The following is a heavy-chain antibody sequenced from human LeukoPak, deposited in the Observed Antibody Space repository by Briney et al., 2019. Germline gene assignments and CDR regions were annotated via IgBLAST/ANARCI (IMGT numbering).Heavy chain of an antibody. D-gene: IGHD4-17*01. CDR3: ARGTTVPYFDY. Sequence: SETLSLTCAVYGGPFSGYYWSWIRQPPGKGLEWIGEINHSGSTNYNPSLKSRVTISVDTSKNQFSLKLSSVTAADTAVYYCARGTTVPYFDYWGQGTLVTVSS. CDR1: GGPFSGYY. CDR2: INHSGST. J-gene: IGHJ4*02. V-gene: IGHV4-34*01.